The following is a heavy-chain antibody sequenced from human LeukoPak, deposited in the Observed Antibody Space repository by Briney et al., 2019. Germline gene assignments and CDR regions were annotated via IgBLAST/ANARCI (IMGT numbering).Heavy chain of an antibody. V-gene: IGHV4-61*02. D-gene: IGHD3-10*01. CDR1: GVTISSVSYC. J-gene: IGHJ6*03. Sequence: PSQTLSLTCTVSGVTISSVSYCWSWIRQPAGKGLEWIGRIYTSGSTNYNPSLKSRVTISVDTSKNQFSLKLSSVTAADTAVYYCARDMGSGTYYYYSYMDVWGKGTTVTVSS. CDR3: ARDMGSGTYYYYSYMDV. CDR2: IYTSGST.